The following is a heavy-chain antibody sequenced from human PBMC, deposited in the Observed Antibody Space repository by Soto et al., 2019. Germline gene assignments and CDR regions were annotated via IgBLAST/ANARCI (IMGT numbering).Heavy chain of an antibody. CDR1: GGSVSGGSYC. Sequence: QVQLQESGPGLVKPSETLSLTCTVSGGSVSGGSYCWSWLRQPPGKGLECIGYVYNSGSTSYNPLLKSRITITVDTVKNQVSLGLSSVTAADTAVYYCARVPLTTFFDLWGRGTLVTVSS. V-gene: IGHV4-61*01. CDR3: ARVPLTTFFDL. J-gene: IGHJ2*01. CDR2: VYNSGST. D-gene: IGHD1-1*01.